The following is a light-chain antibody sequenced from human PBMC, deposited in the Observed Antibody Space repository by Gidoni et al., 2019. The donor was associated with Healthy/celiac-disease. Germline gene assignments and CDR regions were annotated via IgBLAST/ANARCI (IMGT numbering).Light chain of an antibody. CDR1: QSSSSW. Sequence: DIQMTQSPSTLSASVGDRVTITCRASQSSSSWLAWYQQKPGKAPKLLIYDAYSLESRVPSRFGGSGSRAEFTLTISRLQPDDFASYCCQRYNSYSLTFGGGTKVEIK. CDR2: DAY. J-gene: IGKJ4*01. V-gene: IGKV1-5*01. CDR3: QRYNSYSLT.